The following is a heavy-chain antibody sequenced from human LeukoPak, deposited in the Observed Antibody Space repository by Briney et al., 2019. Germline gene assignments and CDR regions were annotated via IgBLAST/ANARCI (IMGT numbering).Heavy chain of an antibody. CDR2: ISGDSSTT. CDR1: GYTFGPYS. D-gene: IGHD6-19*01. J-gene: IGHJ4*02. CDR3: ARDPYSSGWFDF. Sequence: GGSLRLSCAASGYTFGPYSVNWVRQAPGKGLEWISYISGDSSTTHYADSVKGRFTISRDNAKNSLYLQINSLRDEDTAVYYCARDPYSSGWFDFWGQGTLVTVSS. V-gene: IGHV3-48*02.